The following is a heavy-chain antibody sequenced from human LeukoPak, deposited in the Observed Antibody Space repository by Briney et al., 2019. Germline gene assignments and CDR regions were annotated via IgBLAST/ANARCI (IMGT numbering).Heavy chain of an antibody. CDR2: ILYSGST. Sequence: SETLSLTCTVSGGSISSSRHYWGWIRQPPGKGLEWIGSILYSGSTNYNPSLKSRVTISVDTSKNQFSLKLSSVTAADTADYYCVRRVAGSGYCDSWGQGTLVTVSS. CDR1: GGSISSSRHY. V-gene: IGHV4-39*01. J-gene: IGHJ4*02. CDR3: VRRVAGSGYCDS. D-gene: IGHD3-22*01.